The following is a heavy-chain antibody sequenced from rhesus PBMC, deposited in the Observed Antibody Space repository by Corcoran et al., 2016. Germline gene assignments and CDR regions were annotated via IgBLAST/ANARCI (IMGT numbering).Heavy chain of an antibody. CDR1: GCFFSGYY. V-gene: IGHV4-165*01. D-gene: IGHD4-29*01. CDR3: ARDHYGSLFDY. Sequence: QVQLQESGPGLVKPSESLSLTCAVSGCFFSGYYWVWIRQPRGKGLEWIGFISGSSGGTDYNPSLQSRVTISTDTSKNQFSLKLSSVTAADTAVYYCARDHYGSLFDYWGQGVLVTVSS. CDR2: ISGSSGGT. J-gene: IGHJ4*01.